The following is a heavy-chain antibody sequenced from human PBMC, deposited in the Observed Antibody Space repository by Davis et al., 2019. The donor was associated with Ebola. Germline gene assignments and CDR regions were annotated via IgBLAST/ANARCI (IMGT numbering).Heavy chain of an antibody. J-gene: IGHJ6*04. D-gene: IGHD4-17*01. Sequence: GESLKISCAASGFTFSSYGMHWVRQAPGKGLEWVAVISYDGSYKYYADSVKGRFTISRDNSKNTLYLQMNSLRAEDTAVYYCAKGGSETVTGMDVWGKGTTVTVSS. CDR1: GFTFSSYG. V-gene: IGHV3-30*18. CDR3: AKGGSETVTGMDV. CDR2: ISYDGSYK.